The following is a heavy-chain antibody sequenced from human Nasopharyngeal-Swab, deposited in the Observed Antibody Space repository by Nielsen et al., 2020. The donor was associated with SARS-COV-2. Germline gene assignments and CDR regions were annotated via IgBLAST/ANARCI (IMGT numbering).Heavy chain of an antibody. CDR2: IGDKDHNYAT. J-gene: IGHJ4*02. CDR1: GFVSRASA. CDR3: TTDFYFDY. V-gene: IGHV3-73*01. Sequence: GESLNISCAASGFVSRASAMHWVRQASGKGLEWLGRIGDKDHNYATTYGASVKGRFTISRDDSTNMAFLQMDSLKTEDTALYYCTTDFYFDYWGQGTLVTVSS.